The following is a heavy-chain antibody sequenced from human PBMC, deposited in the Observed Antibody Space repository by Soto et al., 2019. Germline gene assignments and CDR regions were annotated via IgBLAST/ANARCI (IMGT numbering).Heavy chain of an antibody. CDR3: ARDAGSSWYYFDY. J-gene: IGHJ4*02. Sequence: ASVKVSCKASGYTFTGYYMHWVRQAPGQGLEWMGWINAGNGNTKYSQKFQGRVTITRDTSASTAYMELSSLRSEDTAVYYCARDAGSSWYYFDYWGQGTLVTVSS. CDR1: GYTFTGYY. CDR2: INAGNGNT. V-gene: IGHV1-3*01. D-gene: IGHD6-13*01.